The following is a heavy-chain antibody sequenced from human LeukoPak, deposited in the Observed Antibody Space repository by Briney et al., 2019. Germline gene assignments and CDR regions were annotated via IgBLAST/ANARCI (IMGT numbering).Heavy chain of an antibody. Sequence: ASVTVSFTCSGSTFTFYYMHWVWEAPGQGQGWKGWINPNSCCTNYAQKFHRRLTMTSDTSISTAYMELSRLRSDDTAVYYCAIGQQLVPVFFDYWGQGTLVTVSS. CDR3: AIGQQLVPVFFDY. J-gene: IGHJ4*02. V-gene: IGHV1-2*02. D-gene: IGHD6-13*01. CDR2: INPNSCCT. CDR1: GSTFTFYY.